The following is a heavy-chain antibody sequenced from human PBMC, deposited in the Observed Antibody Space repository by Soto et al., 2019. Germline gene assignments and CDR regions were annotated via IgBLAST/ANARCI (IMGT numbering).Heavy chain of an antibody. Sequence: GGSLRLSCAASGFTFGDYWMAWVRQAPGKGLEWVANIKEDGSEKNYVDSVKGRFTISRDNAKNSLYLQTNSLRAEDTAVYYCARDSKYCSGGNCYLLDHWGQGTLVTSPQ. CDR3: ARDSKYCSGGNCYLLDH. D-gene: IGHD2-15*01. J-gene: IGHJ4*02. CDR1: GFTFGDYW. CDR2: IKEDGSEK. V-gene: IGHV3-7*03.